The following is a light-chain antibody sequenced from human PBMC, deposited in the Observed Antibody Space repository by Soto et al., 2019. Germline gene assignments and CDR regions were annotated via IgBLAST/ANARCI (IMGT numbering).Light chain of an antibody. J-gene: IGKJ1*01. CDR1: QRVSGW. CDR3: QQYDSYCT. CDR2: DAS. Sequence: DIQMTQSPSTLSASVGDSVTITCRASQRVSGWLAWYQQQPGKAPKPLIYDASSLQSGVPSRFSGGGTGTEFTLTFSSLQPDDFATYYCQQYDSYCTFGQGTRVVVK. V-gene: IGKV1-5*01.